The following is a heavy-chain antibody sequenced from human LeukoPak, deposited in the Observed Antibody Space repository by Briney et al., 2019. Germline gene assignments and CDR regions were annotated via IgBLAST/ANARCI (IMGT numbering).Heavy chain of an antibody. CDR1: GGSISSGGYY. V-gene: IGHV4-30-2*01. CDR3: ARVLSAADPFDY. D-gene: IGHD6-13*01. Sequence: SQTLSLTCTVSGGSISSGGYYWSCIRQPPGKGLEWIGYIYHSGSTYYNPSLKSRVTISVDRSKNQFSLKLSSVTAADTAVYYCARVLSAADPFDYWGQGTLVTVSS. CDR2: IYHSGST. J-gene: IGHJ4*02.